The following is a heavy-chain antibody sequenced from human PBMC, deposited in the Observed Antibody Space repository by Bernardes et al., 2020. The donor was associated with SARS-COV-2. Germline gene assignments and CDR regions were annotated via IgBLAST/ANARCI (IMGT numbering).Heavy chain of an antibody. D-gene: IGHD3-16*01. V-gene: IGHV3-33*08. Sequence: GGSLRLSCAVPGFTFSNYGMNWVRQAPGKGLEWVAVIWYDGSNKYYADSVKGRFTISRDNSKSTLYLQMNNLTAEDTAVYYCARGDPLRPYDYWDQGTLVTVSP. CDR3: ARGDPLRPYDY. CDR1: GFTFSNYG. J-gene: IGHJ4*02. CDR2: IWYDGSNK.